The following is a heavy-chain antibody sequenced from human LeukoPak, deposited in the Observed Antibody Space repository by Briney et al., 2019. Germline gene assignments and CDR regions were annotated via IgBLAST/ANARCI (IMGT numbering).Heavy chain of an antibody. D-gene: IGHD3-22*01. V-gene: IGHV4-31*03. CDR2: IYYSGST. CDR3: ARVRGITMIVVVISTIPVGYFDL. J-gene: IGHJ2*01. CDR1: GGSISSGGYY. Sequence: SQTLSLTCTVSGGSISSGGYYWSWIRQHPGKGLEWIGYIYYSGSTYYNPSLKSRVTISVDTSKNQFSLKLSSVTAADTAVYYCARVRGITMIVVVISTIPVGYFDLWGRGTLVTVSP.